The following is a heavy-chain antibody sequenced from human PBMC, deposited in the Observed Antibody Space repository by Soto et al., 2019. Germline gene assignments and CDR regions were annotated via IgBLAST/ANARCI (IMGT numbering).Heavy chain of an antibody. CDR1: GYTFTRYT. V-gene: IGHV1-3*01. CDR2: INPDNGNT. J-gene: IGHJ6*02. D-gene: IGHD3-3*01. CDR3: ARESVETIFGGHYYGMDV. Sequence: WASVKVSCKASGYTFTRYTMNWVRQAPGQRLEWMGWINPDNGNTKSSQKFQDRVIITRDTSASTAYMDLSSLRSEDTAVYYCARESVETIFGGHYYGMDVWGQGTTVTVSS.